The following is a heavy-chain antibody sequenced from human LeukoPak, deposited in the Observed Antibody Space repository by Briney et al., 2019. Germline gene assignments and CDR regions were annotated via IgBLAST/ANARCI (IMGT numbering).Heavy chain of an antibody. Sequence: SETLSLTCTVSGGSISSGDYYWSWIRQPPGKGLEWIGYIYYSGSTYYNPSLKSRVTISVDTSKNQFSLKLSSVTAADTAVYYCARDIGAGSDSYCGGDCYRTLEALFDYWGQGTLVTVSS. D-gene: IGHD2-21*02. CDR3: ARDIGAGSDSYCGGDCYRTLEALFDY. CDR1: GGSISSGDYY. V-gene: IGHV4-30-4*01. CDR2: IYYSGST. J-gene: IGHJ4*02.